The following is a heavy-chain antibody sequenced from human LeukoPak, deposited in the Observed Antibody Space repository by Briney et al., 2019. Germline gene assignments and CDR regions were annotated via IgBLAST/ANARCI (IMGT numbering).Heavy chain of an antibody. CDR1: GGTFSSYA. D-gene: IGHD2-2*01. Sequence: GASVKVSCKASGGTFSSYAISWLRQAPGQGLEWMGRIIPILGIANYAQKFQGRVTITADKSTSTAYMELSSLRSEDTAVYYCATLWVGRYCSSTSCYSRYYYYYGMDVWGQGTTVTVSS. CDR3: ATLWVGRYCSSTSCYSRYYYYYGMDV. V-gene: IGHV1-69*04. J-gene: IGHJ6*02. CDR2: IIPILGIA.